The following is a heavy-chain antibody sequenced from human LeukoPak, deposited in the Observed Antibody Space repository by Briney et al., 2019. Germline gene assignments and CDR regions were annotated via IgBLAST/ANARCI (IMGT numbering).Heavy chain of an antibody. CDR2: IIPIFDTA. D-gene: IGHD2-2*01. CDR3: ARDGGYCSSTSCHHDY. CDR1: GGTFSSYA. J-gene: IGHJ4*02. V-gene: IGHV1-69*13. Sequence: GASVKVSCKASGGTFSSYANSWVRQAPGQGHERMGGIIPIFDTANNAQKFQGRVTITADESTSTAYMELSSLRSEVTAVYYCARDGGYCSSTSCHHDYWGQGALVTVSS.